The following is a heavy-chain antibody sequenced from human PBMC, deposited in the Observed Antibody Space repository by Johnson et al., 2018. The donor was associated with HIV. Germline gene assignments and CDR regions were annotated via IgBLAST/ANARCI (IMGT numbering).Heavy chain of an antibody. CDR1: RFTFSSYA. J-gene: IGHJ3*02. V-gene: IGHV3-30*04. Sequence: QVQLVESGGGVVQPGRSLRLSCAASRFTFSSYAMHWVRQAPGKGLEWVAVISDDGSSKYYADFVKGRFTISRDNSKNTVYLQMNSRRAEDTAVYYWSKDSMGYNWNQFEAFDIWGQGTVVTVSS. CDR3: SKDSMGYNWNQFEAFDI. CDR2: ISDDGSSK. D-gene: IGHD1-20*01.